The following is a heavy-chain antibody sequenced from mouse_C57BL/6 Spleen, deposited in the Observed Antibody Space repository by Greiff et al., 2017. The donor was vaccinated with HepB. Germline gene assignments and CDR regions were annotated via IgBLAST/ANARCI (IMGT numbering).Heavy chain of an antibody. CDR3: ARKDYYGGDY. Sequence: VQLQQPGAELVMPGASVKLSCKASGYTFTSYWMHWVKQRPGQGLEWIGEIDPSDSYTNYNQKFKGKSTLTVDKSSSTAYMQLSSLTSEDSAVYYCARKDYYGGDYWGQGTTLTVSS. CDR2: IDPSDSYT. CDR1: GYTFTSYW. D-gene: IGHD1-1*01. V-gene: IGHV1-69*01. J-gene: IGHJ2*01.